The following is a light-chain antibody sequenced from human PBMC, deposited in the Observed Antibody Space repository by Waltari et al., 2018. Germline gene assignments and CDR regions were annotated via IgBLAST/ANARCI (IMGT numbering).Light chain of an antibody. CDR3: SLYTSSSTWV. CDR2: EVS. J-gene: IGLJ3*02. V-gene: IGLV2-18*01. CDR1: SSDVGSYNR. Sequence: QSALTQPPSVSGSPGQSVTISCTGTSSDVGSYNRVSWYQQPPGPAPKLMMYEVSNRPSGVPDRFSGSKSGNTASLTISGLQAEDEADYYCSLYTSSSTWVFGGGTKLTVL.